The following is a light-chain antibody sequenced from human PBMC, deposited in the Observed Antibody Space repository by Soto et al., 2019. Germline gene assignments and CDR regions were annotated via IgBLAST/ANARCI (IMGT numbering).Light chain of an antibody. CDR3: QQHANSPWM. V-gene: IGKV3-11*01. CDR2: DAS. Sequence: EIVLTQSPATLSLSPGERATLSCRASQSVSSYLAWYQQKPGQAPRLLIYDASNRATGIPARFSGSGSGTDFTLTISRLEPEDFAVYYCQQHANSPWMFGQGTKVDIK. CDR1: QSVSSY. J-gene: IGKJ1*01.